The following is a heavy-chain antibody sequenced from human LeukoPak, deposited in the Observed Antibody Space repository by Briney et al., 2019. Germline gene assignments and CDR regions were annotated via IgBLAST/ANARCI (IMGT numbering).Heavy chain of an antibody. Sequence: PGGSLRLSCAASGFTFSSYSMNWVRQAPGKGLEWVSSISSSSSYIYYADSVKGRFTISRDNAKNSLYLQMNSLRAEDTAVYYCARALSSSWYENAFDIWGQGTMVTVSS. CDR1: GFTFSSYS. CDR2: ISSSSSYI. D-gene: IGHD6-13*01. CDR3: ARALSSSWYENAFDI. J-gene: IGHJ3*02. V-gene: IGHV3-21*01.